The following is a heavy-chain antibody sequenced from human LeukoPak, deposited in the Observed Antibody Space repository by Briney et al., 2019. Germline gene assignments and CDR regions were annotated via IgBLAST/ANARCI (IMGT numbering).Heavy chain of an antibody. CDR2: IYSGGST. CDR1: GFTVSSNY. Sequence: GGPLRLSCAASGFTVSSNYMSWVRQAPGKGLEWVSVIYSGGSTYYADSVKGRFTISRDNSKNTLYLQMNSLRAEDTAVYYCARDENSRYNWNDGAFDIWGQGTMVTVSS. D-gene: IGHD1-20*01. CDR3: ARDENSRYNWNDGAFDI. V-gene: IGHV3-66*01. J-gene: IGHJ3*02.